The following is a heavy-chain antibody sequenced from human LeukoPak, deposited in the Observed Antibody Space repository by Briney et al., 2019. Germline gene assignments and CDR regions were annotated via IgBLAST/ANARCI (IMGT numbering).Heavy chain of an antibody. CDR1: GGSISSSSYY. V-gene: IGHV4-39*07. Sequence: SETLSLTCTVSGGSISSSSYYRGWIRQPPGKGLEWIGSIYYSGSTYYNPSLKSRVTISVDTSKNQFSLKLSSVTAADTAVYYCARVRDYSNFDYWGQGTLVTVSS. CDR2: IYYSGST. D-gene: IGHD4-11*01. J-gene: IGHJ4*02. CDR3: ARVRDYSNFDY.